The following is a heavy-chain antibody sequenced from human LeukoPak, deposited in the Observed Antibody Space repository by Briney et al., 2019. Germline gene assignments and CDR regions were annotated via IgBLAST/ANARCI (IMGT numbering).Heavy chain of an antibody. Sequence: SETLSLTCTVSGGSISSGGYYWSWIRQHPGKGLEWIGYIYYSGSTYYNPSLKSRVTISVDTSKNQFSLKLSSVTAADTAVYCCARVPYYYDSSGYSYYFDYWGQGTLVTVSS. D-gene: IGHD3-22*01. CDR2: IYYSGST. V-gene: IGHV4-31*03. CDR3: ARVPYYYDSSGYSYYFDY. J-gene: IGHJ4*02. CDR1: GGSISSGGYY.